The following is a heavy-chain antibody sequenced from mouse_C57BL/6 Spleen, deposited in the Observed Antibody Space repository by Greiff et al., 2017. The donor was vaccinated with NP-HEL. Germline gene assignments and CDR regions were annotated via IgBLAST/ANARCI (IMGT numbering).Heavy chain of an antibody. V-gene: IGHV1-26*01. D-gene: IGHD2-4*01. Sequence: EVQLQQSGPELVKPGASVKISCKASGYTFTDYYMNWVKQSHGKSLEWIGDINPNNGGTSYNQKFKGKATLTVDKSSSTAYMELRSLTSEDSAVYYCALYDYAAYWGQGTLVTVSA. CDR3: ALYDYAAY. CDR2: INPNNGGT. J-gene: IGHJ3*01. CDR1: GYTFTDYY.